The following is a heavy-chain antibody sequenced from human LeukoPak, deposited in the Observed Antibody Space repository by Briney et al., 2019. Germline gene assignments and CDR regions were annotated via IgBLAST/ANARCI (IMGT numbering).Heavy chain of an antibody. CDR3: ARDLSGVTGYTYGRGIDY. CDR2: IKKDGSEK. D-gene: IGHD5-18*01. V-gene: IGHV3-7*01. Sequence: PGGSLRLSCTASGFTFSSYGMYWVRQAPGKGLEWVANIKKDGSEKYYVDSVRGRFTISRDNAKTSLYLQMNSLRAEDTAVYYCARDLSGVTGYTYGRGIDYWGQGTLVTVSS. J-gene: IGHJ4*02. CDR1: GFTFSSYG.